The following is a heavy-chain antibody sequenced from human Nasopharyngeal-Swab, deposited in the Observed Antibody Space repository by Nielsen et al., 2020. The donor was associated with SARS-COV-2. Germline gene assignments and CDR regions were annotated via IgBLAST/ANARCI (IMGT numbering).Heavy chain of an antibody. D-gene: IGHD3-22*01. J-gene: IGHJ5*02. Sequence: WIRQPPGKGLEWVSSISGSGFTYYSDSVKGRFTISRDNSMDTLYLQMNSLRAEDTATYYCAKDWLYTSAWYGGSWGQGTLVTV. CDR2: ISGSGFT. CDR3: AKDWLYTSAWYGGS. V-gene: IGHV3-23*01.